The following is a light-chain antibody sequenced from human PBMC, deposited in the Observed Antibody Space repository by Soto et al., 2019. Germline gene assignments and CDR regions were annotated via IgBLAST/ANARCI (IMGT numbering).Light chain of an antibody. V-gene: IGLV2-11*01. CDR1: SSDVGGYNY. J-gene: IGLJ1*01. CDR3: CSHAGTYIYV. CDR2: DVS. Sequence: QSALTQPRSVSGSPGQSVTISCTGTSSDVGGYNYVSWYQQHPGKAPKLMIYDVSKRPSGVPDRFSGFKSGNTASLTISRLQAEDEADYSCCSHAGTYIYVFGTGTKLTVL.